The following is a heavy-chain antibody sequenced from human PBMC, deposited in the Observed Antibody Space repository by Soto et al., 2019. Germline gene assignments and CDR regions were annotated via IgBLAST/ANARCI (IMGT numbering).Heavy chain of an antibody. J-gene: IGHJ6*02. Sequence: ASVKVSCKASGGTFSSYAISWVRQAPGQGLEWMGGIIPIFGTANHAQKFQGRVTITADESTSTAYMELSSLRSEDTAVYYCASTGYSSSWYLPYGMDVWGQGTTVTVSS. V-gene: IGHV1-69*13. CDR1: GGTFSSYA. CDR3: ASTGYSSSWYLPYGMDV. D-gene: IGHD6-13*01. CDR2: IIPIFGTA.